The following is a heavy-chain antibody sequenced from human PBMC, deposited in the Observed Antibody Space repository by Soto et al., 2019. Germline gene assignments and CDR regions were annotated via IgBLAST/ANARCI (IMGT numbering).Heavy chain of an antibody. J-gene: IGHJ5*02. Sequence: ASVKVSCKASGYTFTSYGISWVRQAPGQGLEWMGWISAYNGNTNYAQKLQGRVTMTTDTSTSTAYMELRSLRSDDTAVYYCASLVGATTRVWFDPWGQGTLVTVSS. CDR2: ISAYNGNT. CDR1: GYTFTSYG. CDR3: ASLVGATTRVWFDP. D-gene: IGHD1-26*01. V-gene: IGHV1-18*01.